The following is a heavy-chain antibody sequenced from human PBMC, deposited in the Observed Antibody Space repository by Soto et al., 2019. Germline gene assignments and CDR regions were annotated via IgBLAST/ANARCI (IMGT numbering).Heavy chain of an antibody. J-gene: IGHJ4*02. D-gene: IGHD3-22*01. Sequence: PSETLSLTCTVSGGSISSGDYYWSWIHQPPGKGLEWIGYIYYSGSTYYNPSLKSRVTISVDTSKNQFSLKLSSVTAADTAVYYCARVDYYDSSGYSAPYYFDHWGQGTLVTVSS. V-gene: IGHV4-30-4*01. CDR3: ARVDYYDSSGYSAPYYFDH. CDR1: GGSISSGDYY. CDR2: IYYSGST.